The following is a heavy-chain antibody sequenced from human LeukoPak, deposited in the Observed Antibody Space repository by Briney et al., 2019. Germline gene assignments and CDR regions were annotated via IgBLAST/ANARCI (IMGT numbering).Heavy chain of an antibody. D-gene: IGHD3-22*01. V-gene: IGHV4-30-4*07. CDR2: IYNSGRT. CDR1: GDSISSGGYS. CDR3: ARERGSGYYYDY. J-gene: IGHJ4*02. Sequence: PSQTLSLTCAVSGDSISSGGYSWNWIRQPPGKGLEWIGYIYNSGRTSYNPSLKSRVTMSVDTSKNQFSLKLSSVTAADTAVYYCARERGSGYYYDYWGQGTLVTVSS.